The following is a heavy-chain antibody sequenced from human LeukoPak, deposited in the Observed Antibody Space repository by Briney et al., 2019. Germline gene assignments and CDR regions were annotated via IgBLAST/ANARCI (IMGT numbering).Heavy chain of an antibody. Sequence: GGSLRLSCAASGFTFSSYAMSWVRQAPGKGLEWVSAISGSGGSTYYADSVKGRFTISRDNSKNTPYLQMNSLRAEDTAVYYCAKAPTKGEVISFDYWGQGTLVTVSS. CDR2: ISGSGGST. J-gene: IGHJ4*02. CDR1: GFTFSSYA. V-gene: IGHV3-23*01. D-gene: IGHD3-22*01. CDR3: AKAPTKGEVISFDY.